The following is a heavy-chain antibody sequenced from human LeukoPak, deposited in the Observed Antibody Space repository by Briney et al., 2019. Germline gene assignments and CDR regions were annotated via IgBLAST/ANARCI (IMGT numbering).Heavy chain of an antibody. CDR2: ISGSGSTI. CDR1: GFTFSDYY. CDR3: ARDRDGIVLVRDRTYYYMDV. J-gene: IGHJ6*03. Sequence: KSGGSLRLSCAASGFTFSDYYMSWIRQAPGKGLEWVSYISGSGSTIYYADSAKGRFTISRDNAKNSLYLQMNSLRAEDTAVYYCARDRDGIVLVRDRTYYYMDVWGKGTTVTVAS. V-gene: IGHV3-11*04. D-gene: IGHD2-8*02.